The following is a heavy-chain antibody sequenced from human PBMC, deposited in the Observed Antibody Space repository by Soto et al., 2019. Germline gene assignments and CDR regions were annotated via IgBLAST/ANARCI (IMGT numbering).Heavy chain of an antibody. J-gene: IGHJ4*02. CDR2: ISSGSSDT. Sequence: GGSLRLSCEASGFTFNRERMNWVRQVPGKGLEWVASISSGSSDTWYADSVKGRFIISRDNAQNSLFLQMNTLRPEDTAMYSCARGAYWGPGTQVTVSS. CDR1: GFTFNRER. CDR3: ARGAY. V-gene: IGHV3-21*01.